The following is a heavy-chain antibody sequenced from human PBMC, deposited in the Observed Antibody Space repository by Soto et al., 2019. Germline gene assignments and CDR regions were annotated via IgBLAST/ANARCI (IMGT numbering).Heavy chain of an antibody. V-gene: IGHV4-30-4*01. D-gene: IGHD5-18*01. Sequence: SETLSLTCTVSGGSISSGDYYWSWIRQPPGKGLEWIGYIYYSGSTYYNPSLKSRVTISVDTSKNQFSLKLSSVTAADTAVYYCXRGGDGITAMVTNWFDPWGQGTLVTVSS. CDR2: IYYSGST. CDR3: XRGGDGITAMVTNWFDP. CDR1: GGSISSGDYY. J-gene: IGHJ5*02.